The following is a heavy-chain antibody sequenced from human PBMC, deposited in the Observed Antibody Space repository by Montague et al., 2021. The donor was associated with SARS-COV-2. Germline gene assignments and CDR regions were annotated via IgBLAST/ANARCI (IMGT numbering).Heavy chain of an antibody. CDR1: GFTFSSYA. D-gene: IGHD4-17*01. CDR3: ATTTGLGS. CDR2: IYSGGSST. J-gene: IGHJ5*02. V-gene: IGHV3-23*03. Sequence: SLRLSCAASGFTFSSYAMSWVRQAPGKGLEWVSVIYSGGSSTYYADSVKGRFTISRDNSKNTLYLQMNSLRAEDTAVYYCATTTGLGSWGQGTLVTVSP.